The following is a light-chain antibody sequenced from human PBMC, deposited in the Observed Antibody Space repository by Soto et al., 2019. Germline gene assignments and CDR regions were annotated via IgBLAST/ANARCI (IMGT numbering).Light chain of an antibody. CDR1: KSDIGVYDF. Sequence: ALTQPPSASGSPGQSVTISCTGTKSDIGVYDFVSWYQHHPGKAPRLIIYEVVQRPSGVPDRFSGSKSGNTASLTVSGLQAADEADYFCKSYAGSNTYVLGSGTKVTVL. CDR2: EVV. CDR3: KSYAGSNTYV. J-gene: IGLJ1*01. V-gene: IGLV2-8*01.